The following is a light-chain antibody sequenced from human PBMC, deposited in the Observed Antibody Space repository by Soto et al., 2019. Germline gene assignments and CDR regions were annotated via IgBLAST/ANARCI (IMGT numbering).Light chain of an antibody. CDR1: QSVSSS. V-gene: IGKV3-15*01. Sequence: ETVMTQSPATLSVSPGERATLSCRASQSVSSSLAWYQQKPGQAPRLLIYGASTRATGIPARFSGSGSGTEFTLTISSLQSEDFAVYYCQQYNKWPPWTFGQGTKLEI. CDR3: QQYNKWPPWT. CDR2: GAS. J-gene: IGKJ2*01.